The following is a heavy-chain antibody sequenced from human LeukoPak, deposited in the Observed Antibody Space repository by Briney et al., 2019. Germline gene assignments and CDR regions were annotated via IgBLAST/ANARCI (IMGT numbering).Heavy chain of an antibody. J-gene: IGHJ1*01. CDR1: GYTFTGYY. CDR3: ARGRAGSYLSDFQH. Sequence: GASVKVSCKASGYTFTGYYMHWVRQAPGQGLEWMGWMNPNSGNTGYAQKFQGRVTITRNTSISTAYMELSSLRSEDTAVYYCARGRAGSYLSDFQHWGQGTLVTVSS. D-gene: IGHD1-26*01. CDR2: MNPNSGNT. V-gene: IGHV1-8*03.